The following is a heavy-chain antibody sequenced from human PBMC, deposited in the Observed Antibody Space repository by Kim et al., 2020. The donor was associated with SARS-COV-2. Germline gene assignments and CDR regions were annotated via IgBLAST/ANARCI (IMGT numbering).Heavy chain of an antibody. CDR2: IHYSGST. J-gene: IGHJ5*02. D-gene: IGHD3-22*01. CDR1: GGPISSFY. CDR3: ARAGYYYDSSGYKWFDP. Sequence: SETLSLTCTVSGGPISSFYWSWIRQPPGKGLEWVGYIHYSGSTNYNPSIKSRVTISVDTSKNQFSLKLTSVTAADTAVYYCARAGYYYDSSGYKWFDPWGQGTLVTVSS. V-gene: IGHV4-59*01.